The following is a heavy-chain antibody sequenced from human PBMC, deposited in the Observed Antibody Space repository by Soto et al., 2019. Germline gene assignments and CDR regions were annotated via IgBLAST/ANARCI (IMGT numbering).Heavy chain of an antibody. D-gene: IGHD1-26*01. J-gene: IGHJ6*02. Sequence: ASVKVSCKASGYTFTSYDVNWVRQATGQGLEWMGWMNPNSGNTGYAQKFQGRVTMTRNTSISTAYMELSSLRSEDTAVYYCARLVKWESRHGMDVRGQGTTVTVSS. CDR3: ARLVKWESRHGMDV. CDR1: GYTFTSYD. CDR2: MNPNSGNT. V-gene: IGHV1-8*01.